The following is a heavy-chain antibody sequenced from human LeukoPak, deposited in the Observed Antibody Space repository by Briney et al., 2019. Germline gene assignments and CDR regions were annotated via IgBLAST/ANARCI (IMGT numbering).Heavy chain of an antibody. D-gene: IGHD1-26*01. CDR2: MNPNSGNT. V-gene: IGHV1-8*01. Sequence: GASVKVSCRASGYTFTSYDINWVRQATGQGLEWMGWMNPNSGNTGYAQKFQGRVTMTRNTSISTAYMELSSLRSEDTAVYYCARAFGGSYDFDYWGQGTLVTVSS. J-gene: IGHJ4*02. CDR1: GYTFTSYD. CDR3: ARAFGGSYDFDY.